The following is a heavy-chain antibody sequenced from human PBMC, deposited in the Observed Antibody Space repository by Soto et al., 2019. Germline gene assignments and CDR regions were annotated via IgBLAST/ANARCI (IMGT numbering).Heavy chain of an antibody. V-gene: IGHV3-23*01. D-gene: IGHD3-9*01. Sequence: PGGYLRLSCAASGFTFSSYAMSWVRQAPGKGLEWVSAISGSGGSTYYADSVKGRFTISRDNSKNTLYLQMNSLRAEDTAVYYSAKEAGYYDILTGYYDYWGQGTLVTVSS. CDR1: GFTFSSYA. CDR2: ISGSGGST. CDR3: AKEAGYYDILTGYYDY. J-gene: IGHJ4*02.